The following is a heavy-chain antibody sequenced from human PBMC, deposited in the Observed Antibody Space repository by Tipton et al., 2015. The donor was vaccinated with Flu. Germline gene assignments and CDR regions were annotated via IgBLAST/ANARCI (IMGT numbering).Heavy chain of an antibody. CDR3: ARVAYFSDTSGYRFDAFDV. V-gene: IGHV4-59*01. CDR1: GDSSTTYY. J-gene: IGHJ3*01. Sequence: TLSLTCTVSGDSSTTYYWSWIRRPPGKGLEWIGFVYYSGSTSYNPSLKSRVTISLDTSKNKFSLKRNSVTAADTALYYCARVAYFSDTSGYRFDAFDVWGQGTMCTVSS. CDR2: VYYSGST. D-gene: IGHD3-22*01.